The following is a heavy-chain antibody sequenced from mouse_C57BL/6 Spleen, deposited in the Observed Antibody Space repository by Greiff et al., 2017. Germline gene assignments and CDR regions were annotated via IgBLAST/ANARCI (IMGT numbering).Heavy chain of an antibody. D-gene: IGHD1-1*01. Sequence: VQLQQPGAELVRPGSSVKLSCKASGYTFTSYWMHWVKQRPIQGLEWIGNIDPSDSETHYNQKFKDKATLTVDKSSSTAYMQLSSLTSEDSAVYYCARGDYYYGSSRYFDVWGTGTTVTVSS. CDR3: ARGDYYYGSSRYFDV. V-gene: IGHV1-52*01. J-gene: IGHJ1*03. CDR2: IDPSDSET. CDR1: GYTFTSYW.